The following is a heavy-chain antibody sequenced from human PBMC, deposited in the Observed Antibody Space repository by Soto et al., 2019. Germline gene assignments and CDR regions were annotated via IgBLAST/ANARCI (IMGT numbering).Heavy chain of an antibody. CDR1: GFTFSSYS. D-gene: IGHD5-12*01. CDR3: ARDWGDGYNIDAFDI. J-gene: IGHJ3*02. Sequence: GVLRLSCAASGFTFSSYSMNWVRQAPGKGLEWVSYISSSSSTIYYADSVKGRFTISRDNAKNSLYLQMNSLRDEDTAVYYCARDWGDGYNIDAFDIWGQGTMVTVSS. V-gene: IGHV3-48*02. CDR2: ISSSSSTI.